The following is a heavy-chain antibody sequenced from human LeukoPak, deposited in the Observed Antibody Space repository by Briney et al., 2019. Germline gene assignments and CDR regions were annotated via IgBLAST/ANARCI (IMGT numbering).Heavy chain of an antibody. D-gene: IGHD6-19*01. V-gene: IGHV4-39*01. CDR3: ARLSVAGSPRFDY. CDR1: GGSISSGGYY. CDR2: IYYSGST. Sequence: PSETLSLTCTVSGGSISSGGYYWGWIRQPPGKGLEWIGSIYYSGSTYYNPSLKSRVTISVDTSKNQFSLKLSSVTAADTAVYYCARLSVAGSPRFDYWGQGTLVTVSS. J-gene: IGHJ4*02.